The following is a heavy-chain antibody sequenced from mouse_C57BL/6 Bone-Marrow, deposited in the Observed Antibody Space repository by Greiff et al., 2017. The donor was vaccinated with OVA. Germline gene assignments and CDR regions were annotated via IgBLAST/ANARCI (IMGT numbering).Heavy chain of an antibody. D-gene: IGHD2-4*01. CDR2: IRSKSNNYAT. CDR3: VRHGDDYDGWYFDV. V-gene: IGHV10-1*01. J-gene: IGHJ1*03. Sequence: EVQLVESGGGLVQPKGSLKLSCAASGFSFNTYAMNWVRQAPGKGLEWVARIRSKSNNYATYYADSVKDRFTISRDDSESMLYLQMNNLKTEDTAMYYCVRHGDDYDGWYFDVWGTGTTVTVSS. CDR1: GFSFNTYA.